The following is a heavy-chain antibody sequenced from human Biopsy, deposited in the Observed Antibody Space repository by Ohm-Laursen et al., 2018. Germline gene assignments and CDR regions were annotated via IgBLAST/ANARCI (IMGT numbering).Heavy chain of an antibody. CDR1: RDSISNYY. Sequence: GTLSFTCTVSRDSISNYYWTWIRQSPGQGLDWIGYIYYTGSTNYNPSVKSRVTISVDTSKNQFSLKLNSVTAADTAVYFWARDGRGGHLNTTLITGKNLDSWGQGILVTVSS. J-gene: IGHJ4*02. CDR3: ARDGRGGHLNTTLITGKNLDS. CDR2: IYYTGST. D-gene: IGHD3-16*01. V-gene: IGHV4-59*01.